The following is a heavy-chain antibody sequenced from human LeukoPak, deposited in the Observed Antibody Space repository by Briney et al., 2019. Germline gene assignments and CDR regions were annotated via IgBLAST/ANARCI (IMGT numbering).Heavy chain of an antibody. CDR3: AMSASAGRADAFDI. J-gene: IGHJ3*02. CDR1: GYRFTSYW. CDR2: IYPGDSDT. V-gene: IGHV5-51*01. D-gene: IGHD3-10*01. Sequence: GESLKISFQGSGYRFTSYWIGWVRQMPGKGLEWMGIIYPGDSDTRYSPSFQGQVTISADKSISTAYLQWSSLKASDTAMYYCAMSASAGRADAFDIWGQGTMVTVSS.